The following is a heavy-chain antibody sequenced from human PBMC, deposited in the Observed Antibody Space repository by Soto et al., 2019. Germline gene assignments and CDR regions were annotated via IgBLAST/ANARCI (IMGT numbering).Heavy chain of an antibody. Sequence: QVQLMESGGAVVQPGRSLRLSCAASGFTFTTYAMHWVRQAPGKGLEWVAVISYDGNNRYYADSVKGRFTIFRDNSKRTLYLQMSSLRAEDTAVYYCARGATAGKIMLFDYWGQGTLVTVSS. V-gene: IGHV3-30-3*01. CDR2: ISYDGNNR. J-gene: IGHJ4*02. D-gene: IGHD6-13*01. CDR3: ARGATAGKIMLFDY. CDR1: GFTFTTYA.